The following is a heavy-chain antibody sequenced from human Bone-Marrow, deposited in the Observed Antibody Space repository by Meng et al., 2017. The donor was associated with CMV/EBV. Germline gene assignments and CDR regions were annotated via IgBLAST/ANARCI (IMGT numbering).Heavy chain of an antibody. J-gene: IGHJ3*02. Sequence: GSLRLSCTVSGGSISSYYWSWIRQPPGKGLEWIGYIYYSGSTNYNPSLKSRVTISVDASKNYFSLNLRSVTAADTAVYYCARERNDAFDIWGQGTMVTVSS. CDR2: IYYSGST. CDR3: ARERNDAFDI. CDR1: GGSISSYY. D-gene: IGHD1-1*01. V-gene: IGHV4-59*01.